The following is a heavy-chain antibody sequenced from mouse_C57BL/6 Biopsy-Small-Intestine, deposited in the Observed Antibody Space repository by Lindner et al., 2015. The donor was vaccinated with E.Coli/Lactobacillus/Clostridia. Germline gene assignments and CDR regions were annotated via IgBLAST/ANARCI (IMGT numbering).Heavy chain of an antibody. V-gene: IGHV1-7*01. D-gene: IGHD1-1*01. J-gene: IGHJ2*01. CDR2: INPSSGYT. CDR3: ARDYYGSSSDY. Sequence: VQLQESGAELAKPGASVKLSCKASGYTFTSYWMHWVKQRPGQSLEWIGYINPSSGYTKYNQKFNDKATLTADKSSSTAYMQLSSLTYEDSAVYYRARDYYGSSSDYWGQGTTLTVSS. CDR1: GYTFTSYW.